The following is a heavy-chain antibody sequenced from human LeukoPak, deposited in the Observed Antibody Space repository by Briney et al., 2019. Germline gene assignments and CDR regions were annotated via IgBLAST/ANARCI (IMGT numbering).Heavy chain of an antibody. CDR2: IIPIFGTA. Sequence: GASVKVSCKASGGTFSSYAISWVRQAPGQGLEWMGRIIPIFGTANYAQKFQGRVTITTDESTSTAYMELSSLRSEDTAVYYCARVIHPGSSWAVGIWGQGTMVTVSS. CDR1: GGTFSSYA. D-gene: IGHD6-13*01. J-gene: IGHJ3*02. CDR3: ARVIHPGSSWAVGI. V-gene: IGHV1-69*05.